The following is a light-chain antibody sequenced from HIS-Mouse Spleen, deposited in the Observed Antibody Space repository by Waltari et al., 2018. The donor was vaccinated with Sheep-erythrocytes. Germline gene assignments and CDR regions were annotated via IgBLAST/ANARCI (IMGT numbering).Light chain of an antibody. CDR1: SSDVGGYNY. J-gene: IGLJ3*02. CDR2: EVS. CDR3: SSYAGSNNV. V-gene: IGLV2-8*01. Sequence: QSALTQPPSASGSPGQSVTISCTGTSSDVGGYNYVSWYQQHPGKAPKLMIYEVSKRPSGVPDRFSGSKSGNPASLTVSGLQAEDEADYYCSSYAGSNNVFGGGTKLTVL.